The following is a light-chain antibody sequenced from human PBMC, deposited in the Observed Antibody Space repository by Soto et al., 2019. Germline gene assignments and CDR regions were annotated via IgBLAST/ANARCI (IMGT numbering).Light chain of an antibody. CDR3: QQTTSFPLT. Sequence: DIQMTQSPSFVSASVGDRVTITCRASQGISGWLAWYQHKPGRAPKLLIHAASSLESGVPSRFSGSGSGTDFTLTISSLQPEDFATHYCQQTTSFPLTFGGGTKVEIK. J-gene: IGKJ4*01. CDR2: AAS. V-gene: IGKV1-12*01. CDR1: QGISGW.